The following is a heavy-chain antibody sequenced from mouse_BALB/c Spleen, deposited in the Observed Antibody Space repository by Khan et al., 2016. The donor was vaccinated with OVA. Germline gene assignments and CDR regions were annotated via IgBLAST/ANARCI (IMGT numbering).Heavy chain of an antibody. CDR3: AREEALYYFDY. Sequence: QVQLKQSGAELVRPGASVKLSCKTSGYIFTSYWIHWVKQRSGQGLEWIARIYPGTDNTYYHERLKDKAKLTADKSSSTASMQLSSLKSEDSAVYFCAREEALYYFDYWGQGTTLTVSS. J-gene: IGHJ2*01. D-gene: IGHD3-2*02. CDR2: IYPGTDNT. CDR1: GYIFTSYW. V-gene: IGHV1-76*01.